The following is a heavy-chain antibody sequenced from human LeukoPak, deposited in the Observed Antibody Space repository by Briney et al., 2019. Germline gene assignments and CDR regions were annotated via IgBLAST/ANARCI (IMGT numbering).Heavy chain of an antibody. Sequence: GGSLRLSCAASGFTVSSNYMSWVRQAPGKGLEWVSVIYSGGSTYYADSVKGRFTISRDNSKNTLYLQMNSLRAEDTAVYYCAGQPITMVRGKLGAFDIWAKGQWSPSLQ. CDR3: AGQPITMVRGKLGAFDI. V-gene: IGHV3-53*01. CDR1: GFTVSSNY. J-gene: IGHJ3*02. D-gene: IGHD3-10*01. CDR2: IYSGGST.